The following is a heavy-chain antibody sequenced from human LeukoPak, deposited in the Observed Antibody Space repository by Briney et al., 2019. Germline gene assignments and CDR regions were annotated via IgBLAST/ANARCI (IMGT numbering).Heavy chain of an antibody. D-gene: IGHD6-19*01. J-gene: IGHJ4*02. Sequence: SEILSLTCAVYGGSFSGYYWSWIRQPPGKGLEWIGYIYYSGSTNYNPSLKSRVTISVDTSKNQFSLKLSSVTAADTAVYYWSRYSSGWYAYYFGYWGQGTLVTVSS. CDR1: GGSFSGYY. V-gene: IGHV4-59*01. CDR2: IYYSGST. CDR3: SRYSSGWYAYYFGY.